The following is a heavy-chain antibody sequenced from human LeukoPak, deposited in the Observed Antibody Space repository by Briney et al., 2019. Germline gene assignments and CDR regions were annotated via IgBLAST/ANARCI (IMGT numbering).Heavy chain of an antibody. J-gene: IGHJ4*02. D-gene: IGHD4-17*01. CDR3: ATEVVGYGDVHYFDS. CDR1: GYTLTEVS. CDR2: FDPADGEP. V-gene: IGHV1-24*01. Sequence: ASVKVSCKISGYTLTEVSMHWVRQAPGKGLEWMGGFDPADGEPIYAQKFQGRVTMSEDTPTDTAYMDLSSLRPEDTAVYYCATEVVGYGDVHYFDSWGQGTLVTVSS.